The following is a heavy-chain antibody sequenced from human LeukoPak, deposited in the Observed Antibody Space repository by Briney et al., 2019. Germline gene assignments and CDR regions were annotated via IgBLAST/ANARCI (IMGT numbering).Heavy chain of an antibody. D-gene: IGHD6-13*01. V-gene: IGHV3-23*01. CDR2: ISGSGTNT. Sequence: GGSLRLSCAASGFTFSSYAMNWVRQAPGKGLEWVSGISGSGTNTYYADSVKGRFTISRDNPKNSLYLQMNSLRAEDTAVYYCATSRGSWPDYFDYWGQGTLVTVSS. CDR3: ATSRGSWPDYFDY. J-gene: IGHJ4*02. CDR1: GFTFSSYA.